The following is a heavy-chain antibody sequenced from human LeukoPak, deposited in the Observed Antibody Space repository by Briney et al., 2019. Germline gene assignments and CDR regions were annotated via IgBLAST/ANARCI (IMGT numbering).Heavy chain of an antibody. D-gene: IGHD6-13*01. V-gene: IGHV3-21*01. J-gene: IGHJ6*02. Sequence: GGSLRLSCAASGFTFSSYSMDWVRQAPRKGLEWVSSISSSSSYIYYADSVKGRFTISRDNAKNSLYLQMNSLRAEDTAVYYCARDQLVQGYYYYYGMDVWGQGTTVTVSS. CDR2: ISSSSSYI. CDR1: GFTFSSYS. CDR3: ARDQLVQGYYYYYGMDV.